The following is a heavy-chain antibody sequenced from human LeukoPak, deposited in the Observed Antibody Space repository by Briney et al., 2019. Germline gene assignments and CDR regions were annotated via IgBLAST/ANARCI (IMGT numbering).Heavy chain of an antibody. J-gene: IGHJ4*02. CDR1: GGSVSSGSYY. V-gene: IGHV4-61*01. Sequence: SETLSLTCPVSGGSVSSGSYYWSWIRQPPGKGLEWIGFIYFSGSTNYNPSLKSRVTISVDASKNQFSLKLSSVTAADTAVYYCARGRCSGGSCGVVARYFDYWGQGILVTVSS. CDR3: ARGRCSGGSCGVVARYFDY. CDR2: IYFSGST. D-gene: IGHD2-15*01.